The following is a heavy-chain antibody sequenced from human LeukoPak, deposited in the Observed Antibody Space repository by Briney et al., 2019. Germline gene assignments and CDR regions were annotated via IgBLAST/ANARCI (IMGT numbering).Heavy chain of an antibody. D-gene: IGHD4-17*01. CDR3: ARGSGGDYAPQDY. CDR2: INPSGGST. V-gene: IGHV1-46*01. Sequence: ASVKVSRKASGYTFTSYGISWVRQAPGQGLEWMGIINPSGGSTSYAQKFQGRVTMTRDTSTSTVYMELSSLRSEDTAVYYCARGSGGDYAPQDYWGQGTLVTVSS. J-gene: IGHJ4*02. CDR1: GYTFTSYG.